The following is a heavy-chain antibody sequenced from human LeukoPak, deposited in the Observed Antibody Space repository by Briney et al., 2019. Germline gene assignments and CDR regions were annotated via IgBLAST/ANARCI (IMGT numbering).Heavy chain of an antibody. D-gene: IGHD3-10*01. V-gene: IGHV4-34*01. J-gene: IGHJ4*02. CDR1: GGSFSGYY. CDR3: ARGSLYYYGSGSYPLFDY. Sequence: SETLSLTCAVYGGSFSGYYWSWIRQPPGKGLEWIGEINHSGSTNYNPSLKSRVTISVDTSKDQFSLKLSSVTAADTAVYYCARGSLYYYGSGSYPLFDYWGQGTLVTVSS. CDR2: INHSGST.